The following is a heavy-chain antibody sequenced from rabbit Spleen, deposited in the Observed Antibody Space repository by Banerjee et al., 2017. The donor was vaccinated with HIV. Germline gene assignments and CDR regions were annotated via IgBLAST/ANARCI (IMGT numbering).Heavy chain of an antibody. CDR3: ARDLDGVIGWNFGW. J-gene: IGHJ4*01. CDR1: GFSFSSSDY. CDR2: IDTGSSGFT. D-gene: IGHD1-1*01. V-gene: IGHV1S40*01. Sequence: QSLEESGGDLVKPGASLTLTCTASGFSFSSSDYLCWVRQAPGKGLEWIACIDTGSSGFTYFASWAKGRFTISKTSSTTVTLQMTSLTAPDTATYFCARDLDGVIGWNFGWWGQGTLVTVS.